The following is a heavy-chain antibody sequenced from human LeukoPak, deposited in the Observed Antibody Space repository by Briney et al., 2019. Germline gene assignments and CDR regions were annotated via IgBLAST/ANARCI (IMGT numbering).Heavy chain of an antibody. V-gene: IGHV1-8*01. CDR3: ATDIDGFTRF. Sequence: ASVKVSCKASGYTFTSYDINWVRQATGQGLEWMGWMNPNSGNTGYAQKFQGRVTMTEDTSTDTAYMELSSLRSENTAVYYCATDIDGFTRFWGQGTLVTVSS. D-gene: IGHD3-3*01. CDR1: GYTFTSYD. CDR2: MNPNSGNT. J-gene: IGHJ4*02.